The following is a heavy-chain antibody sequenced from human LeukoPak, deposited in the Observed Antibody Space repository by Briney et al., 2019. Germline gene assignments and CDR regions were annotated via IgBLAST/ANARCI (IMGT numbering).Heavy chain of an antibody. J-gene: IGHJ4*02. Sequence: GGSLRLSCAASGFTFSDYYMSWIRQAPGKGLEWVSYISSSGSFIYYADSVKGRFTISRDNAKNSLYLHMNSLRAEDTALYYCAREPYYDSSGYSPDYWGQGTLVTVSS. CDR2: ISSSGSFI. CDR1: GFTFSDYY. V-gene: IGHV3-11*04. CDR3: AREPYYDSSGYSPDY. D-gene: IGHD3-22*01.